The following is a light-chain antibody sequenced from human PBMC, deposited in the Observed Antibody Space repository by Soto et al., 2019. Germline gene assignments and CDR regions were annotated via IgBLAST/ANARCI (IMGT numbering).Light chain of an antibody. CDR1: SSNLGAGYD. Sequence: QAVVTQPPSMSGAPGQRVTMSCTGSSSNLGAGYDVHWYQRLPGAAPKLLIYDNTHRPSGVPNRFSGSKSGTSASLAITGLQAEDEADYYCQSYDSTLSARYVFGTGTKVTVL. V-gene: IGLV1-40*01. CDR3: QSYDSTLSARYV. J-gene: IGLJ1*01. CDR2: DNT.